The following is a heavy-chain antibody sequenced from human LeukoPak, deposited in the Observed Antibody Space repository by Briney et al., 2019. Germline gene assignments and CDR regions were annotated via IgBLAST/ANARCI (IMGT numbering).Heavy chain of an antibody. J-gene: IGHJ5*02. Sequence: PGGSLRLPCAASGFTFDDYAMHWVRQAPGKGLEWVSGISWNSGSIGYADSVKGRFTISRDNSKNTLYLQMNSLRAEDTAVYYCAKYSSGWWSTEWFDPWGQGTLVTVSS. CDR1: GFTFDDYA. V-gene: IGHV3-9*01. D-gene: IGHD6-19*01. CDR2: ISWNSGSI. CDR3: AKYSSGWWSTEWFDP.